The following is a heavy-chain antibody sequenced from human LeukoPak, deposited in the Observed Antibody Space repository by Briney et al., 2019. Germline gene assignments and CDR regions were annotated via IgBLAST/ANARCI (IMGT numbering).Heavy chain of an antibody. CDR3: ARYFLSSFTFDY. CDR2: FYISGRS. D-gene: IGHD2-2*01. J-gene: IGHJ4*02. V-gene: IGHV4-4*07. Sequence: SETLSLTCTVSGDSISSYYWTWIRQPAGRGLEWIGRFYISGRSSYSPSLKSRVSMSVDKSKNQFSLKLTSVTAADTAVYYCARYFLSSFTFDYWGQGILVTVSS. CDR1: GDSISSYY.